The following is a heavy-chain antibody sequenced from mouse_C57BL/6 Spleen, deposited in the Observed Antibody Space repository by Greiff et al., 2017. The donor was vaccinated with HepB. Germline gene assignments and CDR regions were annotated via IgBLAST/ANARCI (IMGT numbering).Heavy chain of an antibody. D-gene: IGHD1-1*01. CDR3: ARDGTTGYYFDY. V-gene: IGHV5-4*01. Sequence: EVHLVESGGGLVKPGGSLKLSCAASGFTFSSYAMSWVRQTPEKRLEWVATISDGGSYTYYPDNVKGRFTISRDNAKNNLYLQMSHLKSEDTAMYYCARDGTTGYYFDYWGQSTTLTVSS. CDR1: GFTFSSYA. J-gene: IGHJ2*01. CDR2: ISDGGSYT.